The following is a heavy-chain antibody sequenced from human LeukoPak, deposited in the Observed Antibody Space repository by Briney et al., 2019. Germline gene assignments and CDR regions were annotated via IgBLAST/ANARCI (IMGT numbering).Heavy chain of an antibody. CDR3: ARDHDYGDYDPGLNWFDP. CDR1: GYTFTSYA. CDR2: INTNTGNP. V-gene: IGHV7-4-1*02. D-gene: IGHD4-17*01. Sequence: ASVKVSCKASGYTFTSYAMNWVRQAPGQGLEWMGWINTNTGNPTYAQGFTGRFVFSLDTSVSTAYLQISSLKAEDTAVYYCARDHDYGDYDPGLNWFDPWGQGTLVTVSS. J-gene: IGHJ5*02.